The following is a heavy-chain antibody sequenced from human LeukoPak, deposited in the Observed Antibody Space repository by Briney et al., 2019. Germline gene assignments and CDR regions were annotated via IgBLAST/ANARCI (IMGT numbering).Heavy chain of an antibody. J-gene: IGHJ4*02. V-gene: IGHV4-4*07. CDR2: IYTSGST. Sequence: PSETLSLTCTVSGGSISGYYWSWIGQPAGKRLEWIGRIYTSGSTNYNPSLKSRVTMSVDTSKNQFSLKLSSVTAADTAVYYCASSMVRGVRGFDYWGQGTLVTVSS. D-gene: IGHD3-10*01. CDR3: ASSMVRGVRGFDY. CDR1: GGSISGYY.